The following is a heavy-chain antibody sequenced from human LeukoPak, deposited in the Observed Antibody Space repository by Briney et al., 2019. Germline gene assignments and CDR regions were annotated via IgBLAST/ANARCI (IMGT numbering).Heavy chain of an antibody. V-gene: IGHV4-30-4*01. CDR3: AIFNWNGRFDP. D-gene: IGHD1-1*01. J-gene: IGHJ5*02. Sequence: PSQTLSLTCTVSGGSISSGDYYWSWIRQPPGKGLEWIGYIYYSGSTYYNPSLKSRVTISVDTSKNQFSLKVSSVTAADTAVYYCAIFNWNGRFDPWGQGTLVTVSS. CDR1: GGSISSGDYY. CDR2: IYYSGST.